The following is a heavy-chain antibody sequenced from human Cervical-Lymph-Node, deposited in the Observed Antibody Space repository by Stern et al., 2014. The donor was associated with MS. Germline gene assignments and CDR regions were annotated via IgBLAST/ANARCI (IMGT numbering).Heavy chain of an antibody. V-gene: IGHV3-30*03. CDR2: MSFVGGNR. Sequence: QVQLVESGGGVVQPGRSLTLSCAASGFSLSNSGMHWVRQAPGKGLGWVAVMSFVGGNRKYGDSVKGRFSISRDIANNTLFLQMNSLRPEDTAVYYCMGVGDAMHVWGQGTTVIVSS. CDR1: GFSLSNSG. J-gene: IGHJ6*02. CDR3: MGVGDAMHV.